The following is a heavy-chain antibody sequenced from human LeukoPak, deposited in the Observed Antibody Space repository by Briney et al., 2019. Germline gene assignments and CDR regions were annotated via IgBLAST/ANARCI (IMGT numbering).Heavy chain of an antibody. CDR3: ARDLTLIRGVIGHWFDP. J-gene: IGHJ5*02. CDR2: IYYSGIT. Sequence: SETLSLTCTVSGASISGSSHYFWGWIRQTPGKGLEWIGSIYYSGITYYTPSLKSRVTMSVDTSKNQCSLKLTSVTAGDTAVYYCARDLTLIRGVIGHWFDPWGQGTLVTVSS. V-gene: IGHV4-39*07. D-gene: IGHD3-10*01. CDR1: GASISGSSHYF.